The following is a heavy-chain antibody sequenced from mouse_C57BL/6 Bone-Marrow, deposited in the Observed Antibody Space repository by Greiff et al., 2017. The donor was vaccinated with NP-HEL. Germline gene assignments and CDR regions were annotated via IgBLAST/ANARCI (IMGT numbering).Heavy chain of an antibody. CDR1: GYTFTSYW. CDR3: ARGYYGSSPWYFDV. V-gene: IGHV1-72*01. CDR2: IDPNSGGT. D-gene: IGHD1-1*01. J-gene: IGHJ1*03. Sequence: VQLQPGAELVKPGASVKLSCKASGYTFTSYWMHWVKQRPGRGLEWIGRIDPNSGGTKYNEKFKSKATLTVDKPSSTAYMQLSSLTSEDSAVYYCARGYYGSSPWYFDVWGTGTTVTVSS.